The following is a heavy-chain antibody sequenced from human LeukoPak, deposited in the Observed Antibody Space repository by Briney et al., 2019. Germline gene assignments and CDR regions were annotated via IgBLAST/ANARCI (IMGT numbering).Heavy chain of an antibody. Sequence: PGRSLRLSCAASGFTFSSYAMHWVRQAPGKGLEYVSAISSNGGSTYYANSVKGRFTISRDNSKNTLYLQMGSLRAEDMAVYYCATLRDGYDYWGQGTLVTVSS. V-gene: IGHV3-64*01. CDR3: ATLRDGYDY. CDR1: GFTFSSYA. CDR2: ISSNGGST. D-gene: IGHD5-24*01. J-gene: IGHJ4*02.